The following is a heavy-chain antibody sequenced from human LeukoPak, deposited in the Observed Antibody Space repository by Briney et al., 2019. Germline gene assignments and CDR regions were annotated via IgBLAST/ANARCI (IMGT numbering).Heavy chain of an antibody. CDR1: GFTFSNAW. D-gene: IGHD2-21*02. J-gene: IGHJ6*03. V-gene: IGHV3-15*01. CDR2: IKSKTDGGTT. Sequence: PGGSLRLSCAASGFTFSNAWMSWVRQAPGKGLEWVGRIKSKTDGGTTDYAAPVKGRFTISRDDSKNTLYLQMNSLKTEDTAVYYCTTPSEAVVTAHFLYYYYYMDVWGKGTTVTVSS. CDR3: TTPSEAVVTAHFLYYYYYMDV.